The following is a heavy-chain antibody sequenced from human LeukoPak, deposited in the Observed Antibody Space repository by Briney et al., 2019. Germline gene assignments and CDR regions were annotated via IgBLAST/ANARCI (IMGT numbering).Heavy chain of an antibody. Sequence: SETLSLTCAVYGGSFSGFYWSWIRQPPGKGLEWIGEINHSGGTNYNPSLKSRVTISVDTSKNQFSLKLSSVTAADTAVYYCARGKRGTYYYDSSGPAPILFDYWGQGTLVTVSS. D-gene: IGHD3-22*01. CDR3: ARGKRGTYYYDSSGPAPILFDY. CDR1: GGSFSGFY. J-gene: IGHJ4*02. CDR2: INHSGGT. V-gene: IGHV4-34*01.